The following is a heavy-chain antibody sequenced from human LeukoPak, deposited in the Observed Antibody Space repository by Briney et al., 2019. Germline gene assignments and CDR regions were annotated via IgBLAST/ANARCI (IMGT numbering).Heavy chain of an antibody. CDR1: GCSISSCYY. CDR2: IYHSGST. Sequence: SETLSLTCTVSGCSISSCYYSCWLQPPPEKLLERIGSIYHSGSTYYNPSLKSRVTISVDTSKNQFSLKLSSVTAADTAVYYCARGQHRAAYYMDVWGKGTTVTVSS. J-gene: IGHJ6*03. V-gene: IGHV4-38-2*02. CDR3: ARGQHRAAYYMDV.